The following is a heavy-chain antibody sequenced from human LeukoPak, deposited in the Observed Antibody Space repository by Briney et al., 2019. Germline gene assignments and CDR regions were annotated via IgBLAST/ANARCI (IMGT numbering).Heavy chain of an antibody. V-gene: IGHV1-46*01. CDR2: INPSGGST. J-gene: IGHJ4*02. CDR1: GGTFSSYA. Sequence: ASVKVSCKASGGTFSSYAISWVRQAPGQGLEWMGIINPSGGSTSYAQKFQGRVTMTRDTSTSTVYMELSSLRSEDTAVYYCAREDCDILTGYLCYFDYWGQGTLVTVSS. D-gene: IGHD3-9*01. CDR3: AREDCDILTGYLCYFDY.